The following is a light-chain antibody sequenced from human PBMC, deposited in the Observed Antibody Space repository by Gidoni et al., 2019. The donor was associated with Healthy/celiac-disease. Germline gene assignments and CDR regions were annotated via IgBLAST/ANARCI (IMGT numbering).Light chain of an antibody. CDR2: AAS. V-gene: IGKV1-9*01. Sequence: IQLTKSPCSLSASVGDRVTITCRVSQGISSYLAWYQKKPGKAPKLLIYAASTWKSGVPSRFSGSGSGTDFTLTISSLQPEDFATYYCQQLNSYLYTFGQGTKLEIK. CDR3: QQLNSYLYT. CDR1: QGISSY. J-gene: IGKJ2*01.